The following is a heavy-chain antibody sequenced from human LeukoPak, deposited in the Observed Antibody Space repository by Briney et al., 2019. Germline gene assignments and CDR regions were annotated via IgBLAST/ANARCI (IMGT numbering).Heavy chain of an antibody. V-gene: IGHV4-34*01. CDR1: GGSFSGYY. CDR2: INHSGST. CDR3: ARSHYYDSSGYSSNWFDP. J-gene: IGHJ5*02. D-gene: IGHD3-22*01. Sequence: SETLSLTCAVYGGSFSGYYWSWIRQPPGKGLVWIGEINHSGSTNYNPSLKSRVTISVDTSKNQFSLKLSSVTAADTAVYYCARSHYYDSSGYSSNWFDPWGQGTLVTVSS.